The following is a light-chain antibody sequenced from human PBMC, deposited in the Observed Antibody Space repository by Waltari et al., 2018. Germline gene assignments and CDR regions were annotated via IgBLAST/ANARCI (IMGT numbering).Light chain of an antibody. J-gene: IGLJ1*01. CDR3: CSYAGSYTFAV. CDR2: EVS. V-gene: IGLV2-11*01. CDR1: SSDVGPYNY. Sequence: QSALTQPRSVSVSPGQSVTISCTGTSSDVGPYNYVSCYQQHPGKAPKLMIYEVSNRPSGISDRFSGSKSGNTAALTISGLQAEDEADYYCCSYAGSYTFAVFGTGTKVTV.